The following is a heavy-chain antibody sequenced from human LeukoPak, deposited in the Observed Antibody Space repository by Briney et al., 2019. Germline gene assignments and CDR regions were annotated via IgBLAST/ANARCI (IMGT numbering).Heavy chain of an antibody. CDR3: ARPKAEYHYDSSGYFQFDY. J-gene: IGHJ4*02. CDR1: GGTFSSYA. D-gene: IGHD3-22*01. Sequence: SVKVSCKASGGTFSSYAISWVRQAPGQGLEWMGRINPIFGTATYAQKFQGRVTITTDESTSTAYMELSSLRSEDTAVYYCARPKAEYHYDSSGYFQFDYWGQGTLVTVSS. V-gene: IGHV1-69*05. CDR2: INPIFGTA.